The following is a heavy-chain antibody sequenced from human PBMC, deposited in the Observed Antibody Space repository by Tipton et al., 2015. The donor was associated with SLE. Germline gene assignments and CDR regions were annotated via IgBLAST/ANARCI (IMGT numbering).Heavy chain of an antibody. D-gene: IGHD3-3*01. Sequence: TLSLTCAAYSGSFSDYWWSWIRQPPGKGLEWIGEFTRSGGTNYNPSLKSRVAISIEMSKNQFSLKLSSVTAADTAVYYCASPFGVVTYDAFDIWGQGTMVTVSS. CDR1: SGSFSDYW. J-gene: IGHJ3*02. V-gene: IGHV4-34*01. CDR2: FTRSGGT. CDR3: ASPFGVVTYDAFDI.